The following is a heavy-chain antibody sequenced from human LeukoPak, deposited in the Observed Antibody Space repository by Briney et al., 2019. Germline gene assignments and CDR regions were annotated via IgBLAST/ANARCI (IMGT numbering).Heavy chain of an antibody. D-gene: IGHD1-26*01. CDR1: GFTFSSYA. Sequence: PGGSLRLSCAASGFTFSSYAMSWVRQAPGKGLEWVSAISGSGGSTYYADSVKGRFTISRDNSKNTLYLKMNSLRAEDTAVYYCAKTPSGSYYGHYWGQGTLVTVCS. V-gene: IGHV3-23*01. CDR2: ISGSGGST. J-gene: IGHJ4*02. CDR3: AKTPSGSYYGHY.